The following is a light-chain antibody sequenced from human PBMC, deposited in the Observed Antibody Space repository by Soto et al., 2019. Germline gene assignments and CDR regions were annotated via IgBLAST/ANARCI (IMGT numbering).Light chain of an antibody. V-gene: IGLV1-44*01. Sequence: QSVLTQPPSAPGTPGQRVTISCSGSSSNIGSNTVNWYQQLPGTAPKLFIYTNNQRPSGVPDRFSGSKSGTSASLAISGLQSEDEADYYCATWDDSLNGRVFGGGTKV. CDR3: ATWDDSLNGRV. CDR1: SSNIGSNT. J-gene: IGLJ1*01. CDR2: TNN.